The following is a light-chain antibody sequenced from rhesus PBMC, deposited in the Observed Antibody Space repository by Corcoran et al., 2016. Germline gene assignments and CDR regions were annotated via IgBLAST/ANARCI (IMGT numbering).Light chain of an antibody. CDR1: QGISSW. CDR2: KAS. V-gene: IGKV1-21*01. Sequence: DIQMTQSPSSLSASVGDRVTITCRASQGISSWLAWSQQKPGKAPKLLIYKASSLQSGVPSRFSGIGSGTDFTLTISSLQPEDFTTYYCQQYNSAPPTFGQGTKVEIK. J-gene: IGKJ1*01. CDR3: QQYNSAPPT.